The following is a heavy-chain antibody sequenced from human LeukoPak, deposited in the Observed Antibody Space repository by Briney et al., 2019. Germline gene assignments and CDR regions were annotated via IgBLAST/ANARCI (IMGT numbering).Heavy chain of an antibody. D-gene: IGHD3-3*01. V-gene: IGHV4-61*08. J-gene: IGHJ5*02. CDR3: ARGNSDFWSGYYRNWFDH. CDR1: GGSISSGGYY. CDR2: IYYSGST. Sequence: PSETLSLTCTVSGGSISSGGYYWSWIRQHPGKGLEWIGYIYYSGSTNYNPSLKSRVTISVDTSKNQFSLKLSSVTAADTAVYYCARGNSDFWSGYYRNWFDHWGQGTLVTVSS.